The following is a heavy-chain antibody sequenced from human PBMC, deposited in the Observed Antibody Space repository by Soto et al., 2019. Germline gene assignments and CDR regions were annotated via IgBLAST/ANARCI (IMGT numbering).Heavy chain of an antibody. CDR3: ARGITMVRGVQYYYYGMDV. Sequence: QVQLVQSGAEVKKPGASVKVSCKASGYTFTSYGNNWVRQAPGQGLEWMGWISTYNGNTNFAQNLQGRVSLTTDTSTSTAYMELRSLRFDDTAIYYCARGITMVRGVQYYYYGMDVWGQGTTVTVSS. V-gene: IGHV1-18*01. CDR1: GYTFTSYG. CDR2: ISTYNGNT. D-gene: IGHD3-10*01. J-gene: IGHJ6*02.